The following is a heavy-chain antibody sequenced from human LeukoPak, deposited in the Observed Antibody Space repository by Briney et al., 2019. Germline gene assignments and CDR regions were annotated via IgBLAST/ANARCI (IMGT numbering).Heavy chain of an antibody. CDR3: ARVLDYYDSSGYYQIFDY. Sequence: SETLSLTCTVSGGSISSGDYYWSWIRQPPGKGLEWIGYIYYSGSTYYNPSLKSRVTISVDTSKNQFSLKLSSVTAADTAVYYCARVLDYYDSSGYYQIFDYWGQGTLVTVSS. D-gene: IGHD3-22*01. J-gene: IGHJ4*02. CDR1: GGSISSGDYY. CDR2: IYYSGST. V-gene: IGHV4-30-4*01.